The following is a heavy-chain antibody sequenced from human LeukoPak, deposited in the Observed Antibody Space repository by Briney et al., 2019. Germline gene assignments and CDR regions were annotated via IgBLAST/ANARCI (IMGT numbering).Heavy chain of an antibody. D-gene: IGHD5-12*01. J-gene: IGHJ6*03. Sequence: SETLSLTCTVSGGSISSFYWSWIRQPPGKGLEWIGYIYYSGSTNYNPSLKRRVTISVDTSKNQFSLKLSSVTAADTAVYYCARHRLPFHYYYYYMDVWGKGTTVTVSS. CDR1: GGSISSFY. V-gene: IGHV4-59*08. CDR3: ARHRLPFHYYYYYMDV. CDR2: IYYSGST.